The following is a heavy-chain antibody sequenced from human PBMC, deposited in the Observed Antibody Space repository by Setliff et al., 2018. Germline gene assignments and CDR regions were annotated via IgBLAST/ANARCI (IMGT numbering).Heavy chain of an antibody. J-gene: IGHJ4*02. CDR1: GYSISSGYY. Sequence: SETLSLTCAISGYSISSGYYWGWIRQPPGKGLEWIGSIYHSGSTYYNPSLKSRVTISVDTSKNQFSLKLSSVTAADTAVYYCARVGYSGYDPPSYFDYWGQGTLVTVSS. CDR2: IYHSGST. V-gene: IGHV4-38-2*01. D-gene: IGHD5-12*01. CDR3: ARVGYSGYDPPSYFDY.